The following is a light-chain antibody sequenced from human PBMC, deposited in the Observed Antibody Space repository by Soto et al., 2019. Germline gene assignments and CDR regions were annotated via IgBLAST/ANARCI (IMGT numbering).Light chain of an antibody. Sequence: QAVVTQEPSLTVSPGGTVTLTCGSSTGAVTSGHFPSWFQQKPGQAPRTLIYDTNNKQSWTPARFSGSVLGGKAALTLSGAQREDEAEYCCLLTYSGASVFFGGGTKLTVL. CDR1: TGAVTSGHF. V-gene: IGLV7-46*01. CDR3: LLTYSGASVF. J-gene: IGLJ2*01. CDR2: DTN.